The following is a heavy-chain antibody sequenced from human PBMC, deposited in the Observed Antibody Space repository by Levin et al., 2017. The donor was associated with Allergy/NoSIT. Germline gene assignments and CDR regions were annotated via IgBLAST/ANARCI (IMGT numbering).Heavy chain of an antibody. D-gene: IGHD2-15*01. CDR3: ARGGYCSGGSCYSYIGGFDY. Sequence: GSLRLSCKGSGYSFTSYWIGWVRQMPGKGLEWMGIIYPGDSDTRYSPSFQGQVTISADKSISTAYLQWSSLKASDTAMYYCARGGYCSGGSCYSYIGGFDYWGQGTLVTVSS. J-gene: IGHJ4*02. CDR2: IYPGDSDT. V-gene: IGHV5-51*01. CDR1: GYSFTSYW.